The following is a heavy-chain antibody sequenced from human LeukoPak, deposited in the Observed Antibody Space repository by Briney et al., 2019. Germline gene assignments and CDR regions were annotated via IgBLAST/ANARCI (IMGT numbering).Heavy chain of an antibody. CDR1: GGSISSSSYY. CDR3: ARVDYGDFLDPFDY. J-gene: IGHJ4*02. D-gene: IGHD4-17*01. Sequence: SETLSLTCTVSGGSISSSSYYWGWIRQPPGKGLEWIGYIYHSGSIYYNPSLKSRVTISVDRSKNQFSLKLSSVTAADTAVYYCARVDYGDFLDPFDYWGQGTLVTVSS. CDR2: IYHSGSI. V-gene: IGHV4-30-2*01.